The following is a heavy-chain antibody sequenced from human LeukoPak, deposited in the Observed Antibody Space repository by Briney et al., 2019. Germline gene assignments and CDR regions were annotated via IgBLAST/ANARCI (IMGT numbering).Heavy chain of an antibody. CDR1: GFTFDDYA. J-gene: IGHJ5*02. Sequence: GRSLRLSCAASGFTFDDYAMHWVRQAPGKGLEWVSCISFDGSDATYADSVKGRFTISRDNAKNTLHLQMDSLTVEDTAVYYCAVSNWMDPWGQGTLVTVSP. CDR3: AVSNWMDP. CDR2: ISFDGSDA. V-gene: IGHV3-9*01.